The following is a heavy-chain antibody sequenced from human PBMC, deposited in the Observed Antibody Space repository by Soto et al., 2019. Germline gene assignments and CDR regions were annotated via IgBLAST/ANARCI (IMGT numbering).Heavy chain of an antibody. Sequence: SVTVSCKASGGTFSSYAISWVRQAPGQGLEWMGGVIPIFGTANYAQKFQGRVTITADESTSTAYMELSSLRSEDTAVYYCATYSGSYRPLDYWGQGTLVTVSS. CDR2: VIPIFGTA. D-gene: IGHD1-26*01. CDR3: ATYSGSYRPLDY. V-gene: IGHV1-69*13. J-gene: IGHJ4*02. CDR1: GGTFSSYA.